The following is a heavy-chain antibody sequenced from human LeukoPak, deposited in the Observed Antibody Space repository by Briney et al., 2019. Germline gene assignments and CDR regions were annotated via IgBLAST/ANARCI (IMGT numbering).Heavy chain of an antibody. J-gene: IGHJ4*02. CDR1: GFIFSNDA. CDR3: ARGPAGSGFAFAS. D-gene: IGHD1-1*01. CDR2: IWSDGSNK. V-gene: IGHV3-33*01. Sequence: GGSLRLSCASSGFIFSNDAMHWGRQAPGKGLEWVAFIWSDGSNKYYAYSVKGRFTISRDNSEDTLYLQMHSLRVEDTAVYYCARGPAGSGFAFASWGQGALVTVSS.